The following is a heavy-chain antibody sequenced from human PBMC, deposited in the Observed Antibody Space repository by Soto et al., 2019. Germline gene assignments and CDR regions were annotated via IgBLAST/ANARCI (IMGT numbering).Heavy chain of an antibody. CDR2: IYYSGST. V-gene: IGHV4-39*07. Sequence: PSETLSLTCTVSGGSITSSSYYWGWIRQPPGKGLEWIGNIYYSGSTYYNPSLKSRVTISVDTSKNQFSLKLSSVTAADTAVYYCARDNGYSYGLPFDPWGQGTLVTVSS. CDR3: ARDNGYSYGLPFDP. J-gene: IGHJ5*02. CDR1: GGSITSSSYY. D-gene: IGHD5-18*01.